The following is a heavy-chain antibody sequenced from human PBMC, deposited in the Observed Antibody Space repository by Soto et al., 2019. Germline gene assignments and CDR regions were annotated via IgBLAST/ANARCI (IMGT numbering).Heavy chain of an antibody. CDR3: ARLGSLEWLLSDYYYYGMDV. J-gene: IGHJ6*02. Sequence: ASVKVSCKASCYTFTSYGISWVRQAPGQGLEWMGWISAYNGNTNYAQKLQCRVTMTPDTSTSTAYMELRSLRSDDTAVYYCARLGSLEWLLSDYYYYGMDVWGQGTTVTVSS. CDR2: ISAYNGNT. CDR1: CYTFTSYG. D-gene: IGHD3-3*01. V-gene: IGHV1-18*04.